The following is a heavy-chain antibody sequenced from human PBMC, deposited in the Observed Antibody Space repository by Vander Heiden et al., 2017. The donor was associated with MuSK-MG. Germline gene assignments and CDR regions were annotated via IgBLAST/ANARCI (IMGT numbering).Heavy chain of an antibody. CDR2: IYHSGST. V-gene: IGHV4-38-2*01. D-gene: IGHD2-15*01. Sequence: QVQLQESGPGLVKPSETLSLTCAVSGYSISSGYYWGWIRQPPGKGLEWIGSIYHSGSTYYNPSLKSRVTISVDTSKNQFSLKLSSVTAADTAVYYCARRGGGNNWFDPWGQGTLVTVSS. CDR3: ARRGGGNNWFDP. J-gene: IGHJ5*02. CDR1: GYSISSGYY.